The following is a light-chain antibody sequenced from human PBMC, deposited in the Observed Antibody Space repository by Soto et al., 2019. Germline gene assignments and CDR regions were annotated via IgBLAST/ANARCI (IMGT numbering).Light chain of an antibody. Sequence: EIVMTQSPATLSVSPGERATLSCRASQSVNSNYLAWYQQKPGQAPRLLIYGISKRATDIPDRFSGSGSGTEFTLTISSLQPDDFETYYCQQHGQWPIALGQGPRLEI. CDR2: GIS. V-gene: IGKV3D-15*01. J-gene: IGKJ5*01. CDR1: QSVNSN. CDR3: QQHGQWPIA.